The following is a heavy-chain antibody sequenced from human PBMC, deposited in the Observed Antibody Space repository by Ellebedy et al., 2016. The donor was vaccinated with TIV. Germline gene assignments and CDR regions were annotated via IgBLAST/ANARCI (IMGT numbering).Heavy chain of an antibody. J-gene: IGHJ4*02. V-gene: IGHV3-53*01. CDR3: ARDMSYGDYDY. CDR2: IYSGGST. D-gene: IGHD4-17*01. Sequence: GESLKISCAASGFTVSSNYMSWVRQAPGKGLEWVSVIYSGGSTYYADSVKGRFTISRDNSKNTLYLQMNSLRAEDTAVYYCARDMSYGDYDYWGQGTLVTVSP. CDR1: GFTVSSNY.